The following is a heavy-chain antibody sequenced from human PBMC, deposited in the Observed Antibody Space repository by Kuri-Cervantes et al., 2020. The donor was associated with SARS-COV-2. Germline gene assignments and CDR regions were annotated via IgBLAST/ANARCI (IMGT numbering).Heavy chain of an antibody. Sequence: SETLSLTCTVSGGSISTYYWCWIRLPPGKGLEWIGYIYNSGSTNYNPSLKSRVTISVATSKNQFSPKLSSVTAADTAVYYCARELGYSSAWSQGDYFDNWGQGTLVTVS. J-gene: IGHJ4*02. CDR2: IYNSGST. V-gene: IGHV4-59*01. CDR1: GGSISTYY. CDR3: ARELGYSSAWSQGDYFDN. D-gene: IGHD6-19*01.